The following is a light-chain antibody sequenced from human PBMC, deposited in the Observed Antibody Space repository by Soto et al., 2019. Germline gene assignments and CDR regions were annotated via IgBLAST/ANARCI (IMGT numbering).Light chain of an antibody. CDR3: TSYTGSNTLEV. CDR2: DVN. CDR1: SSDIGAYNY. J-gene: IGLJ1*01. V-gene: IGLV2-14*03. Sequence: QSVLTQPASVSGSPGQSITISCTGTSSDIGAYNYVSWDRQHPGKAPQLLIYDVNNRPSGVSHRFSGSKSGNTASLTISGLQSEDEADYFCTSYTGSNTLEVFGPGTKVTVL.